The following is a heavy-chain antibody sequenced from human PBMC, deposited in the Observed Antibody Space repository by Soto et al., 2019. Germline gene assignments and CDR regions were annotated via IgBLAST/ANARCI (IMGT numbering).Heavy chain of an antibody. D-gene: IGHD5-18*01. V-gene: IGHV3-66*04. CDR2: IYSGGST. CDR1: GVTVSSNY. J-gene: IGHJ4*02. CDR3: ARHGYNYGGGYFDY. Sequence: GGSLRLSCTASGVTVSSNYMSWVRQAPGKGLEWVSVIYSGGSTYYADSVKGRFTISRDNSKNTLYLQMNSLRAEDTAVYYCARHGYNYGGGYFDYWGQGTLVTVSS.